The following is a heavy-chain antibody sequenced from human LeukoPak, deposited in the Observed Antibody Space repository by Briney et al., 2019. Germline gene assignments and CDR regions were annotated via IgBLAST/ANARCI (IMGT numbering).Heavy chain of an antibody. CDR3: ARSLLGSFDY. CDR2: ISSNGGST. Sequence: GGSLRLSCSASGFTFSSYTMHWVRQAPGKGLEYVSDISSNGGSTYYADSVKGRFTISRDNSKNTLYLQMSSLRAEDTAVYYCARSLLGSFDYWGQGTLVTVSS. D-gene: IGHD7-27*01. V-gene: IGHV3-64D*06. CDR1: GFTFSSYT. J-gene: IGHJ4*02.